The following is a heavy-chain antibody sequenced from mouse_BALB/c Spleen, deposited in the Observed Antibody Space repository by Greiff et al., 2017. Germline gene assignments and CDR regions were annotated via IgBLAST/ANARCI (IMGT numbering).Heavy chain of an antibody. CDR2: ISYSGST. CDR1: GYSITSDYA. V-gene: IGHV3-2*02. J-gene: IGHJ2*01. CDR3: ARGYYGSYFDY. D-gene: IGHD1-1*01. Sequence: EVKLEESGPGLVKPSQSLSLTCTVTGYSITSDYAWNWIRQFPGNKLEWMGYISYSGSTSYNPSLKSRISITRDTSKNQFFLQLNSVTTEDTATYYCARGYYGSYFDYWGQGTTLTVSS.